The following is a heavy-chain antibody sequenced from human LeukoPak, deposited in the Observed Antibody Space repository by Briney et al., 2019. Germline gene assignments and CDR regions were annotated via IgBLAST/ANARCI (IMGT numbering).Heavy chain of an antibody. J-gene: IGHJ4*02. CDR1: GFSLNTRGVG. Sequence: SGPMLVNPTQTLTLTCTFSGFSLNTRGVGVGWIRQPPGRALEWLALIYWDDDRRYSSSLKSRLTITKDTSKNQVVLTMTNMDPVDTATYFCAHRKNYYDSSVFDNWGQGTLVTVSS. CDR3: AHRKNYYDSSVFDN. V-gene: IGHV2-5*02. D-gene: IGHD3-22*01. CDR2: IYWDDDR.